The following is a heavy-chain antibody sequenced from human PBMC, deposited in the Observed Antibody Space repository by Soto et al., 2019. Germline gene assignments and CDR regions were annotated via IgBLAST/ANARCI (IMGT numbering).Heavy chain of an antibody. D-gene: IGHD3-16*01. Sequence: QVQLQESGPGLVKPSQTLSLTCTVSGGSISSGDYYWSWIRQPPGKGLEWIGYIYYSGSTYYNPSLKSRVTISVDTSKNPFSLKLSSVTAADTAVYYCARYGPAGEGINWFDPWGQGTLVTVSS. V-gene: IGHV4-30-4*01. CDR1: GGSISSGDYY. J-gene: IGHJ5*02. CDR3: ARYGPAGEGINWFDP. CDR2: IYYSGST.